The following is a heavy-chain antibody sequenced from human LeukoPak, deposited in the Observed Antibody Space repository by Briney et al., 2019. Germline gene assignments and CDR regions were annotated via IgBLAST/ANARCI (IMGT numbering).Heavy chain of an antibody. V-gene: IGHV3-74*01. CDR3: ARDLSSNLYNWNDVYD. CDR1: GFTFSNYC. D-gene: IGHD1-20*01. CDR2: INSSGSNT. J-gene: IGHJ4*02. Sequence: PGGSLRLSCAASGFTFSNYCMHWVRQAPGKGLVWVSRINSSGSNTNYADSVKGRFTISRDNAKNTLYLQMNSLRAEDTAVYYCARDLSSNLYNWNDVYDWGQGTLVTVSS.